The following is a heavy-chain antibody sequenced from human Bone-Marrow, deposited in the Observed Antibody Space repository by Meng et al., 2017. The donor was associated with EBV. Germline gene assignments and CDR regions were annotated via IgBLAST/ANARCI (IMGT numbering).Heavy chain of an antibody. Sequence: HVRWGPLAAEVKTPGSSVKASCKTAGGTSSSNAISWGRQAPGQGVVWLGGLIPMSGAPYYAQNFQGRVTITADESTSTHYMELSNLRSEDTAMYYCASESGRGFTPDYWGQGTLVTVSS. D-gene: IGHD3-10*01. V-gene: IGHV1-69*01. J-gene: IGHJ4*02. CDR1: GGTSSSNA. CDR3: ASESGRGFTPDY. CDR2: LIPMSGAP.